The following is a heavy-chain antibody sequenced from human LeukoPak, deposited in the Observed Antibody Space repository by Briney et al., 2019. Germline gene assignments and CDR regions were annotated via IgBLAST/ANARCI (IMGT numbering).Heavy chain of an antibody. V-gene: IGHV3-33*01. CDR2: IWYDGSNK. Sequence: GGSLRLSCAASGFTFSSYGMHWVRQAPGKGLEWLAAIWYDGSNKYYADSVKGRFTISRDNSKNTLYLQMNSLRAEGTAVYYCATVTSGLTYFDYWGQGTLVTVSS. J-gene: IGHJ4*02. CDR1: GFTFSSYG. CDR3: ATVTSGLTYFDY. D-gene: IGHD3-10*01.